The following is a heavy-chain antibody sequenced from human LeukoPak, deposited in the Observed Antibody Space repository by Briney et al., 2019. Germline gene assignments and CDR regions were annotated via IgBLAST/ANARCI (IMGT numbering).Heavy chain of an antibody. CDR2: ISSSGSSI. V-gene: IGHV3-48*03. J-gene: IGHJ4*02. CDR3: ARVKYSRVVGAFDY. D-gene: IGHD6-6*01. Sequence: GGSPRLSCAASGFTFSSYEMNWVRQAPGKGLEWVSYISSSGSSIYYADSVKGRFTISRDNAKNSLCLQMNSLRAEDTAVYYCARVKYSRVVGAFDYWGQGTLVTVSS. CDR1: GFTFSSYE.